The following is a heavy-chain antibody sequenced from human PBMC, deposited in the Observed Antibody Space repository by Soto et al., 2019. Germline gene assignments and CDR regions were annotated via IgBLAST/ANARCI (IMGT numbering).Heavy chain of an antibody. V-gene: IGHV3-74*01. CDR1: GFTFSAYW. D-gene: IGHD1-1*01. CDR3: TRGPRVSSTGTGAH. Sequence: GSLRLSCEVSGFTFSAYWTHWVRQVPGKGLIWVSRISDDGSTTTYADSVKGRFTISRDNAKNTLYLQMNSLRADDTGLYYCTRGPRVSSTGTGAHWGQGTLVTVSS. CDR2: ISDDGSTT. J-gene: IGHJ4*02.